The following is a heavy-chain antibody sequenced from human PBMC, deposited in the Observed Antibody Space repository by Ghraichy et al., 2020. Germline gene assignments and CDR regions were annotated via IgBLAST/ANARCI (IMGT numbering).Heavy chain of an antibody. D-gene: IGHD4-23*01. CDR1: GGSISNYY. CDR2: IYYSGNT. J-gene: IGHJ4*02. CDR3: ARVVSPSARKYYFDY. V-gene: IGHV4-59*01. Sequence: SETLSLTCTVSGGSISNYYWSWIRQPPGKGLEWIGYIYYSGNTNYNPSLRSRLTISVDTSKNQFSLKLSSVTAADTAVYYCARVVSPSARKYYFDYWGQGTLVTVSS.